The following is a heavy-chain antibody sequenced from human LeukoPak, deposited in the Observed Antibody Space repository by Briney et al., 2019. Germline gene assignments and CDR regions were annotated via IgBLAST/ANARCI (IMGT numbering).Heavy chain of an antibody. J-gene: IGHJ4*02. V-gene: IGHV3-53*01. CDR3: ARRAGAYSHPYDY. D-gene: IGHD4/OR15-4a*01. CDR1: GFTVGSNS. CDR2: MYSDNT. Sequence: GGSLRLSCTVSGFTVGSNSMSWVRQAPGKGLEWVSFMYSDNTHYSDSVKGRFTISRDNSKNTLYLQMNSLRAEDTAVYYCARRAGAYSHPYDYWGQGTLVTVSS.